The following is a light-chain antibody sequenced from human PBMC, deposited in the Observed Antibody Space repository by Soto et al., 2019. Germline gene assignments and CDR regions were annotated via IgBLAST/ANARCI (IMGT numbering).Light chain of an antibody. V-gene: IGKV3-15*01. Sequence: EIVMTQSPATLSVSPGERATLSCRASQSVSTNLAWYQQKPGQAPRLLIYGASTRATGIPARFSGSGSGTEFTLTISSLQSEDFAVYYCQQYVSPPITFGQGTRL. CDR2: GAS. CDR1: QSVSTN. CDR3: QQYVSPPIT. J-gene: IGKJ5*01.